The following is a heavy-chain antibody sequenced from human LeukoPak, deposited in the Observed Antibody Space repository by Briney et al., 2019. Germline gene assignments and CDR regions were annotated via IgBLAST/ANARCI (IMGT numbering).Heavy chain of an antibody. V-gene: IGHV3-21*01. CDR3: ATDGRSSGWYGFDY. CDR1: GFTFSTYS. CDR2: ITCPVGRM. D-gene: IGHD6-19*01. J-gene: IGHJ4*02. Sequence: GGSLRLSCAASGFTFSTYSMSWVRQAPGKGLEWVSSITCPVGRMYYADSLKGRITISRDNARSTLYLQMNSLRAEDTAVYYCATDGRSSGWYGFDYWGQGILVTVSS.